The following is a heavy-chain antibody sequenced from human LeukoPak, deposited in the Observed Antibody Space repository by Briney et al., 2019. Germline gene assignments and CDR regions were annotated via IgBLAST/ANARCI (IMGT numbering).Heavy chain of an antibody. V-gene: IGHV2-5*02. CDR3: AHRRAYGSGSYLDY. CDR2: IYWDDDK. J-gene: IGHJ4*02. Sequence: SGPTLVNPTQTLMLTCTFSGFSLSTSGVGVGWIRQPPGKALEWLALIYWDDDKRYSPSLKSRLTITKDTSKNQVVLTMTNMDPVDTATYYCAHRRAYGSGSYLDYWGQGTLVTVSS. D-gene: IGHD3-10*01. CDR1: GFSLSTSGVG.